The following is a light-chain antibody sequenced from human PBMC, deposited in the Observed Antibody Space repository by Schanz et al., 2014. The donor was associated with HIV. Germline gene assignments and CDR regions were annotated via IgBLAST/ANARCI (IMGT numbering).Light chain of an antibody. CDR2: EVS. CDR1: SSDVGSYNL. Sequence: QSALTQPASVSGSPGQSITISCTGTSSDVGSYNLVSWYQQHPGKAPKLMIYEVSKRPSGVSNRFSGSKSGNTASLTVSGLQPEDEADYYCSSYGGSNNLLFGGGTKLTVL. V-gene: IGLV2-23*02. CDR3: SSYGGSNNLL. J-gene: IGLJ2*01.